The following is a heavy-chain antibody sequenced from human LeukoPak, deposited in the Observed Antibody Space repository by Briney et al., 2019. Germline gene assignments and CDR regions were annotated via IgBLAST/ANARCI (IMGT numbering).Heavy chain of an antibody. D-gene: IGHD3-3*01. CDR2: IYYSGST. CDR1: GGSISSGGYY. J-gene: IGHJ6*02. CDR3: ARDTPYDFWSGYYLDPYYYGMDV. V-gene: IGHV4-61*08. Sequence: SETLSLTCTVSGGSISSGGYYWSWIRQPPGKGLEWIGYIYYSGSTNYNPSLKSRVTISVDTSKNQFSLKLSSVTAADTAVYYCARDTPYDFWSGYYLDPYYYGMDVWGQGTTVTVSS.